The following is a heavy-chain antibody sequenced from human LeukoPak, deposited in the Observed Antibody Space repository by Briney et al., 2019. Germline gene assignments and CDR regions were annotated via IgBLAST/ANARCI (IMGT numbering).Heavy chain of an antibody. D-gene: IGHD3-10*01. V-gene: IGHV4-31*03. Sequence: SETLSLTCTVSGGSISSGGYYWSWIRQHPGKGLEWIGYIYYGGSTYYNPSLKSRVTISVDTSKNQFSLKLSSVTAADTAVYYCAGQTYGSGSYPMDVWGKGTTVTVSS. CDR3: AGQTYGSGSYPMDV. CDR1: GGSISSGGYY. CDR2: IYYGGST. J-gene: IGHJ6*03.